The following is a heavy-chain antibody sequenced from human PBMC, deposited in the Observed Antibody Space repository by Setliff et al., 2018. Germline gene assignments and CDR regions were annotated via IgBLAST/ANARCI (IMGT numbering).Heavy chain of an antibody. V-gene: IGHV4-61*02. Sequence: LSLTCTVSGGSISSGSYYWSWIRQPAGKGLEWIGRIYTSGSTNYNPSLKSRVTISVDTSKNQFSLKLSSVTAADTAVYYCARGVRYYYGSGSYYNDWFDPWGQGTLVTVSS. CDR1: GGSISSGSYY. CDR2: IYTSGST. J-gene: IGHJ5*02. D-gene: IGHD3-10*01. CDR3: ARGVRYYYGSGSYYNDWFDP.